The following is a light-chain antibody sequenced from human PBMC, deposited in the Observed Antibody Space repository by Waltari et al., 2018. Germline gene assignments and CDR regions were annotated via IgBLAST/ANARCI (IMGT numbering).Light chain of an antibody. J-gene: IGKJ4*01. CDR1: PGINNC. Sequence: DIQMTQSPSSLSASIGDRVHITCRESPGINNCLACYQQKSGKVPPLLIYAASTLQSGVPSRFSGSGFGTDFTLTISSLQPEDVATYYCQKYSTAPLTFGGGTKLEIK. CDR2: AAS. CDR3: QKYSTAPLT. V-gene: IGKV1-27*01.